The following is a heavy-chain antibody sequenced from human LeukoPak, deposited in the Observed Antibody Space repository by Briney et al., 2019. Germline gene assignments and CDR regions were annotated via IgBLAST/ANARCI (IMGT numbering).Heavy chain of an antibody. CDR2: TSGSGGST. V-gene: IGHV3-23*01. D-gene: IGHD6-13*01. Sequence: GSLRLSCAASGFTFNSYAMSWVRQAPGKGLAWVSATSGSGGSTYYADSVKGRFTISRDNSKNTLYLQMNSLRGEDTAVYYCAKYTSSWYSSAFDSWGRGTLVTVSS. J-gene: IGHJ4*02. CDR1: GFTFNSYA. CDR3: AKYTSSWYSSAFDS.